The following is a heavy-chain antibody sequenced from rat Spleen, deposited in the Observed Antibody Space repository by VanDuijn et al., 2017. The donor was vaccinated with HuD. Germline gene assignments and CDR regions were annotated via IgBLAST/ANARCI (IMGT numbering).Heavy chain of an antibody. J-gene: IGHJ2*01. Sequence: QVQLKESGPGLVQPSQTLSLTCTVSGFSLTNYGVSWVRQPPGKGLEWMGRMRYNGDTSYNSALKSRLSISRDTSKNQVFLKMNSLQTDDTGTYYCTRDGDYGGYEDYFDYWGQGVMVTVSS. CDR1: GFSLTNYG. V-gene: IGHV2-63*01. CDR2: MRYNGDT. D-gene: IGHD1-11*01. CDR3: TRDGDYGGYEDYFDY.